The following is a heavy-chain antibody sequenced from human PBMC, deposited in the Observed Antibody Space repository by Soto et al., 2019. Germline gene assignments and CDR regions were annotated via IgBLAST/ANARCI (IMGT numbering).Heavy chain of an antibody. V-gene: IGHV3-30-3*01. CDR2: ISYDGSNK. CDR1: GFTFSSYA. CDR3: AVGDAFDI. J-gene: IGHJ3*02. Sequence: QVQLVESGGGVVQPGRSLRLSCAASGFTFSSYAMHWVRQAPGKGLEWVAVISYDGSNKYYADSVKGGFTISRDNSKNTMYLQMNSLRAEDTAVYYCAVGDAFDIWGQGTMVTVSS.